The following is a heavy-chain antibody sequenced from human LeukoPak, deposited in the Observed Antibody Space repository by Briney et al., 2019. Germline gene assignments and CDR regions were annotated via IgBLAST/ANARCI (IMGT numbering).Heavy chain of an antibody. V-gene: IGHV3-23*01. CDR2: INGRGDDS. CDR3: VRMRGPERRHCFDY. CDR1: DFTFA. D-gene: IGHD1-1*01. J-gene: IGHJ4*02. Sequence: GGSLRLSCVVSDFTFAVSWVRQAPGKGLEWILTINGRGDDSFHADSVKGRFTISRDTSKNTLYLHMSSLRAADTAMYFCVRMRGPERRHCFDYWSQGALLIVSS.